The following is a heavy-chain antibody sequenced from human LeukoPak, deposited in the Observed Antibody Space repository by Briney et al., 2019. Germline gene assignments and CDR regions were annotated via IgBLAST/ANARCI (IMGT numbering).Heavy chain of an antibody. CDR2: IRYDGSNK. Sequence: GGSLRLSCAASGFTFSSYGMHWVRQAPGKGLEWVAFIRYDGSNKYYADSVKGRFTISRDNSKNTLYLQMNSLRAEDTAVYYCAKDWLSGYSSGYLLDYWGQGTLVTVSS. J-gene: IGHJ4*02. CDR3: AKDWLSGYSSGYLLDY. V-gene: IGHV3-30*02. D-gene: IGHD3-22*01. CDR1: GFTFSSYG.